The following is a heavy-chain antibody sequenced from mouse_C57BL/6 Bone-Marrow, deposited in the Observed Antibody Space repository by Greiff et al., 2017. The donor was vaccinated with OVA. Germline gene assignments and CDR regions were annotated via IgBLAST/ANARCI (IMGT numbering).Heavy chain of an antibody. CDR1: GFTFSDFY. Sequence: DVMLVESGGGLVQSGRSLRLSCATSGFTFSDFYMEWVRQAPGKGLEWIAASRNKANDYTTEYSASVKGRFIVSRDTSQSILYLQMNALRAEDTAIYYCARDAALISMDYWGQGTSGTVSS. CDR3: ARDAALISMDY. D-gene: IGHD1-1*01. V-gene: IGHV7-1*01. CDR2: SRNKANDYTT. J-gene: IGHJ4*01.